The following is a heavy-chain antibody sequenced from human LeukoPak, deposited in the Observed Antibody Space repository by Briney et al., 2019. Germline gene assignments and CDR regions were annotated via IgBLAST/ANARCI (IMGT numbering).Heavy chain of an antibody. CDR2: ISGSGAST. CDR1: GFTLSTNA. CDR3: AKDISPNDY. Sequence: GGSLRLSCLTSGFTLSTNAMSWVRQAPGKGLEWISGISGSGASTYYADSVKGRFTISRDDSRNTLYLQMNSLRGDDTAVYYCAKDISPNDYWGQGTLVTVSS. D-gene: IGHD3-9*01. J-gene: IGHJ4*02. V-gene: IGHV3-23*01.